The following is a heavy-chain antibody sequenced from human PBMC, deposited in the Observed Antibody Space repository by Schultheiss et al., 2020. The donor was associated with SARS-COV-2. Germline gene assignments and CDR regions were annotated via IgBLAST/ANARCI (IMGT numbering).Heavy chain of an antibody. CDR2: ISGSGGST. V-gene: IGHV3-23*01. CDR1: GFTFSSYA. J-gene: IGHJ3*02. D-gene: IGHD5-24*01. CDR3: AKDISRDEDAFDI. Sequence: GESLKISCAASGFTFSSYAMSWVRQAPGKGLEWVSAISGSGGSTYYADSVKGRFTISRDNSKNTLYLQMNSLRAEDTAVYYCAKDISRDEDAFDIWGQGTMVTVSS.